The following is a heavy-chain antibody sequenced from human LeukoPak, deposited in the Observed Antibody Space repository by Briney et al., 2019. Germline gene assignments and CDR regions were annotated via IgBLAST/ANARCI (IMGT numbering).Heavy chain of an antibody. V-gene: IGHV3-66*01. D-gene: IGHD6-13*01. CDR1: GFTVSDNY. Sequence: GGSLRLSCAASGFTVSDNYMSWVRQAPGQGLEWVSIIYSGGTTYYADSVKGRFTISRDISRDMVYLQMNSLRAEDTAVYYCASLKAAAGTMEYYYYGMDVWGQGTTVTVSS. CDR3: ASLKAAAGTMEYYYYGMDV. J-gene: IGHJ6*02. CDR2: IYSGGTT.